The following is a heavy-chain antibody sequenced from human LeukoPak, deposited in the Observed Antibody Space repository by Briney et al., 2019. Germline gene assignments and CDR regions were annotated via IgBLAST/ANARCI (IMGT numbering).Heavy chain of an antibody. V-gene: IGHV3-30*18. J-gene: IGHJ4*02. CDR3: AKAVRLAYGTGYYSFDY. CDR1: GFSLSNYG. CDR2: ISYDGSNR. D-gene: IGHD3/OR15-3a*01. Sequence: HPGRSLRLSCAASGFSLSNYGMHWVRQAPGKGLEWVAVISYDGSNRYYADSVKGRFTISRGSSKHTLYLQMNSLRAEDTAVYYCAKAVRLAYGTGYYSFDYWGQGTLVTVSP.